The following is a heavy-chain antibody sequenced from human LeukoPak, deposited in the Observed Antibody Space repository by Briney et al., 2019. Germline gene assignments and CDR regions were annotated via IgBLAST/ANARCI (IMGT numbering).Heavy chain of an antibody. CDR3: AKDISSSSWYFDY. CDR1: GFTFDDYA. V-gene: IGHV3-9*01. Sequence: GGSLRLSCAASGFTFDDYAMHWVRHAPGKGLEWVSGISWNSGSIGYADSVKGRFTISRDNAKNSLYLQMNSLRAEDTALYYCAKDISSSSWYFDYWGQGTLVTVSS. D-gene: IGHD6-13*01. J-gene: IGHJ4*02. CDR2: ISWNSGSI.